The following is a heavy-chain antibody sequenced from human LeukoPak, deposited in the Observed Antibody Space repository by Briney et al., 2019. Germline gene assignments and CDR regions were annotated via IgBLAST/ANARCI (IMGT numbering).Heavy chain of an antibody. V-gene: IGHV3-30*03. D-gene: IGHD6-6*01. CDR2: VSYHGSNK. CDR1: GFIISTYG. J-gene: IGHJ4*02. Sequence: GRSLRLSCAASGFIISTYGMYWVRQAPGEGLEWVAAVSYHGSNKYYADSVKGRLTISRDNSKNTLYLQMNSRRAEDTAVYYCAGGKYSSSGGQGTLVTVSS. CDR3: AGGKYSSS.